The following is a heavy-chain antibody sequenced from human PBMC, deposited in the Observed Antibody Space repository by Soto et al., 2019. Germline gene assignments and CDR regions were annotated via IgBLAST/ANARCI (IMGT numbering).Heavy chain of an antibody. D-gene: IGHD3-10*01. CDR2: ISSSSSYI. CDR3: ARDVGFGEFFYTTNWFDP. V-gene: IGHV3-21*01. CDR1: GFTFSSYS. Sequence: GGSLRLSCAASGFTFSSYSMNWVRQAPGKGLEWVSSISSSSSYIYYADSVKGRFTISRDNAKNSLYLQMNSLRAEDTAVYYCARDVGFGEFFYTTNWFDPWGQGTLVTVSS. J-gene: IGHJ5*02.